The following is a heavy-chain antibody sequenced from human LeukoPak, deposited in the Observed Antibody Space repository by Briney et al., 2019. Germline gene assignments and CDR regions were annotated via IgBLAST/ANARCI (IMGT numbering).Heavy chain of an antibody. CDR3: ARHGYSYGSYFDY. V-gene: IGHV4-59*08. Sequence: PSETLSLTCTVSGGSISSYYWSWIRQPPGTGLEWIAYIYYSGITNYNPSLKSRVTISVDTSKNQFSLKLSSVTAADTAVYYCARHGYSYGSYFDYWGQGTLVTVSS. J-gene: IGHJ4*02. CDR1: GGSISSYY. CDR2: IYYSGIT. D-gene: IGHD5-18*01.